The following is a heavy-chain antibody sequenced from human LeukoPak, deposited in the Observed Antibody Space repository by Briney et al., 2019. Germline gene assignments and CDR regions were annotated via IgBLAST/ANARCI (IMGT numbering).Heavy chain of an antibody. Sequence: PSETLSLTRAVYGGSFSGYYWSWIRQPPGKGLEWIGEINHSGSTNYNPSLKSRVTISVDTSENQFSLKLSSVTAADTAVYYCARDNLYSYCSSTSCQYYFDYWGQGTLVTVSS. J-gene: IGHJ4*02. CDR1: GGSFSGYY. CDR2: INHSGST. D-gene: IGHD2-2*01. V-gene: IGHV4-34*01. CDR3: ARDNLYSYCSSTSCQYYFDY.